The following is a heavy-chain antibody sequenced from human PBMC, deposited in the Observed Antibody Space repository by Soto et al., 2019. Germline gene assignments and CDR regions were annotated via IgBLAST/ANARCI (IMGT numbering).Heavy chain of an antibody. D-gene: IGHD2-15*01. CDR3: ARVGYCSGGSCSTTYYYYYGMDV. CDR2: IIPIFGTA. CDR1: GGTFSSYA. J-gene: IGHJ6*02. Sequence: QVQLVQSGAEVKKPGSSVKVSCKASGGTFSSYAISWVRQAPGQGLEWMGGIIPIFGTANYAQKFHGRVTITADESTSTAYMELSSLRSEDTAVYYCARVGYCSGGSCSTTYYYYYGMDVWGQGTTVTVSS. V-gene: IGHV1-69*01.